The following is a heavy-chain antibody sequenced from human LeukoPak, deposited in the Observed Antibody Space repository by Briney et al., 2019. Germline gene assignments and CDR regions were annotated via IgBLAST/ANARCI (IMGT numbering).Heavy chain of an antibody. D-gene: IGHD3-9*01. Sequence: GGSLRLSCAASGFTFSSYAMHWVRQAPGKGLEWVAVISYDGSNKYYADSVKGRFTISRDNSKNTLYLQMNSLRAEDTAVYYCAREPPPYYDILTGLSYYYYYMDVWGKGTTVTVSS. CDR1: GFTFSSYA. J-gene: IGHJ6*03. CDR3: AREPPPYYDILTGLSYYYYYMDV. CDR2: ISYDGSNK. V-gene: IGHV3-30-3*01.